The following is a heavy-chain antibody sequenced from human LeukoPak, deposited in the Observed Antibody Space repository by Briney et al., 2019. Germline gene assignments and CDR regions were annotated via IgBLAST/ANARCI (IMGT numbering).Heavy chain of an antibody. J-gene: IGHJ3*02. D-gene: IGHD6-13*01. CDR1: GYTFTGYY. CDR2: INPNSGGT. V-gene: IGHV1-2*02. Sequence: ASAKVSCKASGYTFTGYYMHWVRQAPGQGLEWMGWINPNSGGTNYAQKFQGRVTMTRDTPISTAYMELSRLRSDDTAVYYCARRVSSWYRNDAFDIWGQGTMVTVSS. CDR3: ARRVSSWYRNDAFDI.